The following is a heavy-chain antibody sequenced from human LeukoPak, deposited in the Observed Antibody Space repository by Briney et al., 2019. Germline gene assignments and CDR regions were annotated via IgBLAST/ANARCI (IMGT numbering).Heavy chain of an antibody. CDR3: VSVSQDYCSTGCPIQGGFDY. D-gene: IGHD2/OR15-2a*01. CDR1: GFSLNYPC. V-gene: IGHV3-21*06. CDR2: ISSGSHYI. J-gene: IGHJ4*03. Sequence: GGSLRPSWLPDGFSLNYPCIGCDRQSPGKGLEWVSSISSGSHYIHYADAMKGRFTISRDKAKISLYLSTNTASIDTAVYYCVSVSQDYCSTGCPIQGGFDYWGQGIMVTVSA.